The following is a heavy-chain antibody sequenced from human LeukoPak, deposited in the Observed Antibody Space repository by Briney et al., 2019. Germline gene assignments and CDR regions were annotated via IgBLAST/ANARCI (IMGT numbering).Heavy chain of an antibody. Sequence: GGSLRLSCAASGFTFSSYAMSWVRQAPGKGLEWVSVISGYDGSRYYADSVKGRFTISRDNAKNSLFLQMNSLRAEDTAVYYCARPSSSWYGALDSWGQGTLVTVSS. D-gene: IGHD6-13*01. J-gene: IGHJ4*02. V-gene: IGHV3-23*01. CDR1: GFTFSSYA. CDR3: ARPSSSWYGALDS. CDR2: ISGYDGSR.